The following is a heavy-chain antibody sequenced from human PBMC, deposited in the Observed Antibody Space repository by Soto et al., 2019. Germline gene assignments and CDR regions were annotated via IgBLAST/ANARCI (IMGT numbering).Heavy chain of an antibody. V-gene: IGHV2-26*01. J-gene: IGHJ4*02. CDR1: GFSLSNARMG. CDR3: FLIGGAAAGSDH. Sequence: QVTLKESGPVLVKPTETLTLTCTVSGFSLSNARMGVSWIRQPPGKALEWLAHIFSNDEKSYSTSLKSRLTISQEPSQSQVVLNLTKMEPVEPTTNYCFLIGGAAAGSDHRGQGTLVTGSS. CDR2: IFSNDEK. D-gene: IGHD6-13*01.